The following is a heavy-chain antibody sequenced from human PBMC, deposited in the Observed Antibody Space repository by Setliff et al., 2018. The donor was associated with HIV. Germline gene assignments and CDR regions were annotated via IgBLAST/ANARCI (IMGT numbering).Heavy chain of an antibody. V-gene: IGHV3-48*03. Sequence: PGGSLRLSCTASGFTFSSYEMNWVRQAPGKGLEWVSYVSSSAKTIYYVDSVKGRFTISRDNAQNSLYLQMNSLRAEDTAVYYCARGAYGSGSYEINFWGQGTLVTVSS. D-gene: IGHD3-10*01. CDR2: VSSSAKTI. J-gene: IGHJ4*02. CDR1: GFTFSSYE. CDR3: ARGAYGSGSYEINF.